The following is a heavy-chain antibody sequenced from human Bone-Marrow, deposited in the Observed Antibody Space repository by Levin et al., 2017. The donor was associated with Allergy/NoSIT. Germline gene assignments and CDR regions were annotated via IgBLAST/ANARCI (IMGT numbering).Heavy chain of an antibody. V-gene: IGHV3-15*01. CDR2: IKSKADGGTT. CDR1: GFTFSNAW. D-gene: IGHD4-17*01. Sequence: GESLKISCAASGFTFSNAWMSWVRQAPGKGLEWVGRIKSKADGGTTDYATPVKGRFTISRDDSKNTLYLQMNSLKTEDTAVYYCTTGHTTVTDSWGQGTLVTVSS. J-gene: IGHJ4*02. CDR3: TTGHTTVTDS.